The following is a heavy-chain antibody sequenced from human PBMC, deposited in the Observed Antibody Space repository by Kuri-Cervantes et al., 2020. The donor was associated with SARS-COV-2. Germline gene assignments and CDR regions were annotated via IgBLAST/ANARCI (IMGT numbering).Heavy chain of an antibody. CDR2: IYSGGST. CDR3: ARDRPGRTNASLRLDYFDY. D-gene: IGHD2-8*01. V-gene: IGHV3-53*01. J-gene: IGHJ4*02. Sequence: GESLKISCAASGFTVSSNYMSWVRQAPGKGLEWVSVIYSGGSTYYADSVKGRFTISRDSSKNTLYLQMNSLRAEDTAVYYCARDRPGRTNASLRLDYFDYWGQGTLVTVSS. CDR1: GFTVSSNY.